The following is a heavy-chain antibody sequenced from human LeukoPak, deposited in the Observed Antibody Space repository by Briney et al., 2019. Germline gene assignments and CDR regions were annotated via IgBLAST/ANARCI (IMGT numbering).Heavy chain of an antibody. D-gene: IGHD3-22*01. CDR2: MNPNSGNT. J-gene: IGHJ4*02. Sequence: ASVKVSCKASGYTFTSYDINWVRQATGQGLEWMGWMNPNSGNTGYAQKFQGRVTMTRNTSISTAYMELSSLRSEDTAVYYCARVFDSRGYYLDYWGQGTLVTVSS. CDR3: ARVFDSRGYYLDY. V-gene: IGHV1-8*01. CDR1: GYTFTSYD.